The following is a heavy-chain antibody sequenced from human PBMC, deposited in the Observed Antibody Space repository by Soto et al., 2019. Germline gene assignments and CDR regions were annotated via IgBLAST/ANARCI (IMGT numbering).Heavy chain of an antibody. Sequence: SETPSLTCAVSGGSISSSNWWSWVRQPPGKGLEWIGEIYHGGSTNYNPSLKSRVTISVDKSKNQFSLKLSSVTAADTAVYYCARSRGYYDSSGYSYYWGQGTLVTVSS. CDR3: ARSRGYYDSSGYSYY. CDR2: IYHGGST. CDR1: GGSISSSNW. D-gene: IGHD3-22*01. V-gene: IGHV4-4*02. J-gene: IGHJ4*02.